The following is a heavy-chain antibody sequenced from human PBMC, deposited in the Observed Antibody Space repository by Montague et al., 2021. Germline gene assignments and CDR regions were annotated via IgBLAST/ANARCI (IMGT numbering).Heavy chain of an antibody. V-gene: IGHV6-1*01. CDR2: TYYRSKWYN. CDR1: GDSVASNDAT. Sequence: CAISGDSVASNDATCNWIRQSPARGFEWLGRTYYRSKWYNEYAISVKSRITVNPDTSKNQFSLLLNSVTPEDTAVYYCARGWQKRFDPWGQGTLVTVSS. CDR3: ARGWQKRFDP. J-gene: IGHJ5*02. D-gene: IGHD5-24*01.